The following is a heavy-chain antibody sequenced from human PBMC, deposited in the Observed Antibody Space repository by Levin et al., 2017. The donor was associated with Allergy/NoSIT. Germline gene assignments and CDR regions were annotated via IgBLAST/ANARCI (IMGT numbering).Heavy chain of an antibody. J-gene: IGHJ3*02. CDR2: IWYDGSNK. CDR3: ARTGPQGVGAFDI. D-gene: IGHD3-10*01. Sequence: PGGSLRLSCAASGFTFSSYGMHWVRQAPGKGLEWVAVIWYDGSNKYYADSVKGRFTISRDNSKNTLYLQMNSLRAEDTAVYYCARTGPQGVGAFDIWGQGTMVTVSS. CDR1: GFTFSSYG. V-gene: IGHV3-33*01.